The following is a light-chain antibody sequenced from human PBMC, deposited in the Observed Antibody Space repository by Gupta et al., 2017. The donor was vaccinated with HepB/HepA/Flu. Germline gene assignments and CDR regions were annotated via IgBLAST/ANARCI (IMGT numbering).Light chain of an antibody. CDR2: DVT. CDR1: SSDVGDYNY. V-gene: IGLV2-14*01. Sequence: QSALTLPASVSGSPGPSITISCTATSSDVGDYNYVSWYQQHPGKAPKLLIYDVTKRPAGISNRFSGSKSGNTASLTISGPQEEDEADYYCRSVSYTTLFVFGGGTKLTVL. J-gene: IGLJ3*02. CDR3: RSVSYTTLFV.